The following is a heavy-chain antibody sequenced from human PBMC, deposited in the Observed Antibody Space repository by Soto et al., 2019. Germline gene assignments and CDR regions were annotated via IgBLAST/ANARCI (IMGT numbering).Heavy chain of an antibody. CDR2: TIPIFGTA. CDR3: ARCSPCSGYSSLWVPNLCDP. Sequence: QVQLVQSGAEVKKPGSSVKVSCKASGGTFSSYAISWVLQAPGQGLEWMGGTIPIFGTANYAQKFQGRVTSTADESTSTAYMELSSLRSEDTAVYYCARCSPCSGYSSLWVPNLCDPWGQGTLVTVSS. J-gene: IGHJ5*02. CDR1: GGTFSSYA. D-gene: IGHD6-13*01. V-gene: IGHV1-69*01.